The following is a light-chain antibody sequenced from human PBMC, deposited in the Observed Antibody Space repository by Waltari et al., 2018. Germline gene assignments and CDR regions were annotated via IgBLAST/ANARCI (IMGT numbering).Light chain of an antibody. J-gene: IGLJ2*01. CDR1: SSDVGGYNY. V-gene: IGLV2-14*03. CDR2: DVT. Sequence: QSALTQPASVSGSPGQSITISCTGTSSDVGGYNYVSWYQQHPGKAPKLMIYDVTNRPSGVSYRFSGSKSGNTASRTISGLQAEDEADYYCSSYSSSITPVFGGGTKLTVL. CDR3: SSYSSSITPV.